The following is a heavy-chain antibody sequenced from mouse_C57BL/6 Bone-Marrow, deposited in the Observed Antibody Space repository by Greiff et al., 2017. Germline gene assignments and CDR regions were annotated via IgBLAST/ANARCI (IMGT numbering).Heavy chain of an antibody. D-gene: IGHD2-4*01. V-gene: IGHV7-3*01. CDR3: ARATMITTWYFDV. CDR1: GFTFTDYY. Sequence: EVKVVESGGGLVQPGGSLSLSCAASGFTFTDYYMSWVRQPPGKALEWLGFIRNKANGYTTEYSASVKGRFTISRDNSQSILYRQMNALRAEDSATYYCARATMITTWYFDVWGTGTTVTVSS. J-gene: IGHJ1*03. CDR2: IRNKANGYTT.